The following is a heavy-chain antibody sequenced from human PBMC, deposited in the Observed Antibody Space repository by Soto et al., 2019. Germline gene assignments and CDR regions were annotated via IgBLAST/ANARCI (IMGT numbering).Heavy chain of an antibody. CDR1: GFSFRDHY. Sequence: QVQLVESGGGLVKPGGSLRLSCAASGFSFRDHYMTWIRQAPGKGLEWIAYIAGDTTYRNDADSVKGRFTISRDNAKNSLYLQMDGLRAEDTAVYYCSRDPRLLDYWGPGTLVTVSS. CDR2: IAGDTTYR. CDR3: SRDPRLLDY. J-gene: IGHJ4*02. V-gene: IGHV3-11*05.